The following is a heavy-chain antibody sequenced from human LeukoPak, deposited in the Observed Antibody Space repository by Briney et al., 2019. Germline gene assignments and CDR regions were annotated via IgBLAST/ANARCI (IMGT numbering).Heavy chain of an antibody. CDR1: GGTFISYA. Sequence: ASVKVSCKASGGTFISYAISWVRQAPGQGLEWMGGIIPIFGTANNAQKFQGRVTITADESTSTAYMELSSLRSEDTAVYYCASPEGGYSYGYVYWGQGTLVTVSS. CDR2: IIPIFGTA. CDR3: ASPEGGYSYGYVY. J-gene: IGHJ4*02. V-gene: IGHV1-69*13. D-gene: IGHD5-18*01.